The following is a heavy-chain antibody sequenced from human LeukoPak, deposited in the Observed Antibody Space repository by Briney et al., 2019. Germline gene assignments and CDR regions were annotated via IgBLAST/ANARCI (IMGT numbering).Heavy chain of an antibody. J-gene: IGHJ4*02. Sequence: GGSLRLSFVASGFTFSTYWMHWVRQAPGKGLVWVSGINTDGSDIKYADSVKGRLTISRDNAKNTVYLQMNSLRAEDTAVYYCAKDPPYCTNGVCSYFDYWGQGTLVTVSS. CDR2: INTDGSDI. CDR3: AKDPPYCTNGVCSYFDY. V-gene: IGHV3-74*03. CDR1: GFTFSTYW. D-gene: IGHD2-8*01.